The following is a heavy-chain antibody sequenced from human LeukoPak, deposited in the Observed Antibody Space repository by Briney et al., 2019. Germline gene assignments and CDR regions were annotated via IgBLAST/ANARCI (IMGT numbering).Heavy chain of an antibody. J-gene: IGHJ4*02. CDR1: GFTFSSYA. V-gene: IGHV3-30-3*01. D-gene: IGHD6-6*01. CDR3: ARPNSSSGLVYFDY. Sequence: GRSLRLSCAASGFTFSSYAMHWVRQAPGKGLEWVAVISYDGSNKYYADSVKGRFTISRDNSKNTLYLQMNSLRAEDTAVYYCARPNSSSGLVYFDYWGQGTLVTVSS. CDR2: ISYDGSNK.